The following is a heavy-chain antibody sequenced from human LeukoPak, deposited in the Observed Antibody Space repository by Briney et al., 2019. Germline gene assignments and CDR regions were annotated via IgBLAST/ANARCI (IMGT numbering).Heavy chain of an antibody. V-gene: IGHV4-59*01. CDR1: GGSFSGYY. CDR3: VQMGAGSSGWYGMDV. Sequence: SETLSLTCAVYGGSFSGYYWSWIRQPPGKGLEWIGYIYYSGSTNYNPSLKSRVTISVDTSKNQFSLKLSSVTAADTAGYYCVQMGAGSSGWYGMDVWGQGTTVTVSS. J-gene: IGHJ6*02. D-gene: IGHD6-19*01. CDR2: IYYSGST.